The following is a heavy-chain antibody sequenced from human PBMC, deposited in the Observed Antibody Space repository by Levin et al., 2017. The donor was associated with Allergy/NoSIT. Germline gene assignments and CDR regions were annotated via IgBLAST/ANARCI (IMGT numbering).Heavy chain of an antibody. Sequence: SGESLKISCAASGFTFSSYSMNWVRQAPGKGLEWVSSISSSSSYIYYADSVKGRFTISRDNAKNSLYLQMNSLRAEDTAVYYCARDVWIQLWSNSRYFDLWGRGTLVTVSS. V-gene: IGHV3-21*01. CDR1: GFTFSSYS. J-gene: IGHJ2*01. CDR3: ARDVWIQLWSNSRYFDL. D-gene: IGHD5-18*01. CDR2: ISSSSSYI.